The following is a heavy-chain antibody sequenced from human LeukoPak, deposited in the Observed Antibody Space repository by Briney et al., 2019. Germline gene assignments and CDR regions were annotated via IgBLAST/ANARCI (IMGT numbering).Heavy chain of an antibody. CDR1: AYTFSNYA. CDR3: ARKGSSSCFDY. V-gene: IGHV1-18*01. Sequence: ASVKVSCKAPAYTFSNYAITWMRQAPGQSLEWVGWIRGYDGDTKYAQNVHGRVTMTRDTSTNTAYMELRNRRSDGSAVYYCARKGSSSCFDYWGQGTLVTVSS. J-gene: IGHJ4*02. CDR2: IRGYDGDT. D-gene: IGHD6-6*01.